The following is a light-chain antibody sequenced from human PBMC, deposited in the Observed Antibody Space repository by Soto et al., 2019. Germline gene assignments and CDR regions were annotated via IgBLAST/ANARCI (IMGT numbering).Light chain of an antibody. CDR3: AAWDDSLNGRYV. CDR1: SSNIGSNT. Sequence: QSVLTQPPSASGTPGQRVTISCSGSSSNIGSNTVNWYQQLPGTAPKLLIYSNNQRPSGVPDRFSGSKSGTSASLAISGLQSEDKADYYCAAWDDSLNGRYVFGTGTKLTVL. CDR2: SNN. J-gene: IGLJ1*01. V-gene: IGLV1-44*01.